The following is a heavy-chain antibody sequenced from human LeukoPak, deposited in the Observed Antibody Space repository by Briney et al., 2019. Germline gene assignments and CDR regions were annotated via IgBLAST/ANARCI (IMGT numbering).Heavy chain of an antibody. J-gene: IGHJ5*02. CDR1: GGTFSSYA. D-gene: IGHD1-7*01. CDR3: ARLSLELRGSWFDP. CDR2: ISAYNGNT. V-gene: IGHV1-18*01. Sequence: WASVKVSCKASGGTFSSYAISWVRQAPGQGLEWMGWISAYNGNTNYAQKLQGRVTMTTDTSTSTAYMELRSLRSDDTAVYYCARLSLELRGSWFDPWGQGTLVTVSS.